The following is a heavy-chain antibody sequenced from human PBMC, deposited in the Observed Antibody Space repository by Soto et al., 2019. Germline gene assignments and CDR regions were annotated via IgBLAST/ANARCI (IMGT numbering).Heavy chain of an antibody. CDR2: IYYSGST. CDR1: GGSISSSSYY. D-gene: IGHD2-21*02. CDR3: ARPLVGTAKPGADFDY. Sequence: QLQLQESGPGLVKPSETLSLTCTVSGGSISSSSYYWGWIRQPPGKGLEWIGSIYYSGSTYYNPSLKSRVTRSVGTSKNQFSLTLRSGPAADTAVYYCARPLVGTAKPGADFDYWGQGTLVTVSS. J-gene: IGHJ4*02. V-gene: IGHV4-39*01.